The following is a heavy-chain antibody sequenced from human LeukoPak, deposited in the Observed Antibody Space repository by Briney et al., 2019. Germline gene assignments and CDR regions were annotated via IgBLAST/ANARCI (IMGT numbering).Heavy chain of an antibody. D-gene: IGHD3-10*01. Sequence: GASVKVSCKASGYTFTGYYMHWVRQAPGQGLEWMGWINPNSGGTNYAQKFQGRVTMTRDTSISTAYMELSRLRSDDTAVYYCASQGVLLWFGEPTLGMDVWGQGTTVTVSS. CDR2: INPNSGGT. J-gene: IGHJ6*02. CDR1: GYTFTGYY. V-gene: IGHV1-2*02. CDR3: ASQGVLLWFGEPTLGMDV.